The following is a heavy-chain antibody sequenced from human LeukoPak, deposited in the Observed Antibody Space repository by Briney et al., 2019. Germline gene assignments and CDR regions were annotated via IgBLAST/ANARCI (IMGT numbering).Heavy chain of an antibody. D-gene: IGHD4-23*01. CDR2: IHNSGST. CDR1: GGSINSSAYF. CDR3: ARVLKLRGWFDP. J-gene: IGHJ5*02. V-gene: IGHV4-31*03. Sequence: SETLSLTCSVSGGSINSSAYFWSWIRQPPGKGLEWMGYIHNSGSTFYNPSLKSRIYMSIDTSRNEFSLRLNSVTAADTAVYYCARVLKLRGWFDPWGQGFLVTVSS.